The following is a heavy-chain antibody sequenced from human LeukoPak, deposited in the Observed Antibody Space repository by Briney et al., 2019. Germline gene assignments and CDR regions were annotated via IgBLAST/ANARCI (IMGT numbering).Heavy chain of an antibody. J-gene: IGHJ3*02. D-gene: IGHD3-22*01. CDR2: IYYSGST. CDR1: GGSISSYY. Sequence: SETLSLTCSVSGGSISSYYWSWIRQPPGKGLEWIGYIYYSGSTNYNPSLKSRVTISVDTSKNQFSLKLSSVTAADTAVYYCARVGLDYYDSSGPYAFDIWGQGTMVTVSS. V-gene: IGHV4-59*01. CDR3: ARVGLDYYDSSGPYAFDI.